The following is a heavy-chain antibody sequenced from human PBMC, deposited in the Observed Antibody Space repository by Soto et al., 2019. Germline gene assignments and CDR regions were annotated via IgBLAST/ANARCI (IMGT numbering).Heavy chain of an antibody. V-gene: IGHV3-9*01. CDR2: ISWNGGSI. D-gene: IGHD6-19*01. CDR1: GFTFDDYA. Sequence: EVPLVESGGGLVQPGRSLRLSCAASGFTFDDYAMHWVRQAPGKGLEWVSGISWNGGSIGYADSVKGRFTISRDNANNSLYLQMNSLRAEDTALYYCAKALEQWPDNWFDPWGQGTLVTVSS. J-gene: IGHJ5*02. CDR3: AKALEQWPDNWFDP.